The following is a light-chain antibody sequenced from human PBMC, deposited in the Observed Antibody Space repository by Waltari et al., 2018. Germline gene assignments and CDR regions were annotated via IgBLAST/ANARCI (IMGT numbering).Light chain of an antibody. Sequence: QSALTQPASVSGSPGQSITISCTGTSIDIGTYNLVSWYQQHPNKAPRLILYEGHRRPSGLSDRFSGSQSGNAASPTISGLQTEDEGHYYCSSYAGNFTWVFGEGTKLTVL. CDR3: SSYAGNFTWV. CDR2: EGH. J-gene: IGLJ3*02. CDR1: SIDIGTYNL. V-gene: IGLV2-23*01.